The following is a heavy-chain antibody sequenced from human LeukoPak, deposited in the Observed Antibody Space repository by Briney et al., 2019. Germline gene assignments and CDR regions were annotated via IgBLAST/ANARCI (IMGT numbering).Heavy chain of an antibody. D-gene: IGHD3-16*01. CDR1: GFTFSSYG. CDR2: ISYDGSNK. J-gene: IGHJ4*02. Sequence: GRSLRLSCAASGFTFSSYGMHWVRQAPGKGLEWVAVISYDGSNKYYADSVKGRFTISRDNSKNTLYLQMNSLRAEDTAVYYCAREVAGEGNYFGYWGQGTLVTVSS. CDR3: AREVAGEGNYFGY. V-gene: IGHV3-30*03.